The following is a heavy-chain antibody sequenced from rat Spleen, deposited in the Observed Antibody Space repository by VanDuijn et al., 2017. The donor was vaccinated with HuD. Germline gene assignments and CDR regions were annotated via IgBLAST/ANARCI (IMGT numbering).Heavy chain of an antibody. CDR3: TRGTYFRH. CDR2: IITGGGNT. CDR1: GFTFSDYG. D-gene: IGHD4-6*01. J-gene: IGHJ2*01. Sequence: EVQLVESGGGLVQPGRSLKLSCAASGFTFSDYGMAWVRQTPTKGLEWVSSIITGGGNTYYRDSVKGRFTISRDNAKSPLYLQMNSLRSEDTATYYCTRGTYFRHWCQGVMVTVSS. V-gene: IGHV5S13*01.